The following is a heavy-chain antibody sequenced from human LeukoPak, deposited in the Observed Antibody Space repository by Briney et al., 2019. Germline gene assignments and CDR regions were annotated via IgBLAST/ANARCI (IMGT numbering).Heavy chain of an antibody. CDR3: ARALWVSGSYYYYYYMDV. CDR2: IYYSGST. V-gene: IGHV4-59*01. D-gene: IGHD1-26*01. J-gene: IGHJ6*03. Sequence: SETLSLTCTVSGGSISSYYWSWIRQPPGKGLEWIGYIYYSGSTNYNPSLKSRVTISVDTSKNQFSLKLSSVTAADTAVYYCARALWVSGSYYYYYYMDVWGKGTTVTVSS. CDR1: GGSISSYY.